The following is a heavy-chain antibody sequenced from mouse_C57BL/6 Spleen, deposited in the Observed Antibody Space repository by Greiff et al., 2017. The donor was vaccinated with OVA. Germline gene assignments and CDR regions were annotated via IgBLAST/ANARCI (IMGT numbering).Heavy chain of an antibody. Sequence: VQLQQSGPVLVKPGASVKLSCKASGYTFTDYYMNWVKQSHGKSLEWIGVINPYNGGTSYNQKFKGKATLTVDKSSSTAYMELNSLTSEDSAVYYCARGNSEDYWGQGTTLTVSS. J-gene: IGHJ2*01. CDR3: ARGNSEDY. V-gene: IGHV1-19*01. CDR1: GYTFTDYY. CDR2: INPYNGGT.